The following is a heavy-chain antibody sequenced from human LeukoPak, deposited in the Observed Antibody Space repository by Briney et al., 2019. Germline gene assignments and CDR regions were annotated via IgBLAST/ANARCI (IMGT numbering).Heavy chain of an antibody. CDR1: GGSISYY. Sequence: SETLSLTCTVSGGSISYYWSWIRQPAGKGLEWIGRIYTSGSTNYNPSLKSRVTMSVDTSKNQFSLKLSSVTAADTAVYYCARGSYYYYYDSSGYEGTGFDYWGQGTLVTVSS. D-gene: IGHD3-22*01. CDR2: IYTSGST. CDR3: ARGSYYYYYDSSGYEGTGFDY. V-gene: IGHV4-4*07. J-gene: IGHJ4*02.